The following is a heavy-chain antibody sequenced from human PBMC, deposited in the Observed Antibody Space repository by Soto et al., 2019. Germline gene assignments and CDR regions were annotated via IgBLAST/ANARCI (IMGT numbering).Heavy chain of an antibody. Sequence: EVQLVESGGGLVQPGGSLRLSCAASGFTFSNYWMYWVRQAPGKGLEWVSRINSDGSVSSHADSVRGRLTISRDNVKKTLYLHMDSLRAEDTAVYFWARGDCVGGTCYSLACSFYYYMDVWGKGTTVTVFS. CDR2: INSDGSVS. CDR3: ARGDCVGGTCYSLACSFYYYMDV. D-gene: IGHD2-15*01. CDR1: GFTFSNYW. V-gene: IGHV3-74*02. J-gene: IGHJ6*03.